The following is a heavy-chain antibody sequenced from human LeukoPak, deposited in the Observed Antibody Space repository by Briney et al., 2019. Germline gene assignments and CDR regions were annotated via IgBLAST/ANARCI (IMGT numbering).Heavy chain of an antibody. CDR1: GYTFTSFG. CDR3: ARAVVVASAIRWFDP. Sequence: GASVKVSCKASGYTFTSFGILWERQAPGQGLEWMGWISTYNGATNYAQNLQARVTMTTDTSTSTAYMELRSLRSDDTAVYYCARAVVVASAIRWFDPWGQGTLVTVSS. V-gene: IGHV1-18*01. CDR2: ISTYNGAT. J-gene: IGHJ5*02. D-gene: IGHD2-2*02.